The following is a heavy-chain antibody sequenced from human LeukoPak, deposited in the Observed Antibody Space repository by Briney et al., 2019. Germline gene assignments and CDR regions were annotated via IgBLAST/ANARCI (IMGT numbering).Heavy chain of an antibody. CDR1: GGTFSSYA. Sequence: ASVKVSCKASGGTFSSYAISWVRQAPGQGLEWMGGIIPIFGTANYAQKFQGRVTITADESTSTAYMELSSLRSEDTAVYYCARDWRATPIIVVVPAAIYGMDVWGQGTTVTVSS. J-gene: IGHJ6*02. D-gene: IGHD2-2*01. CDR2: IIPIFGTA. V-gene: IGHV1-69*01. CDR3: ARDWRATPIIVVVPAAIYGMDV.